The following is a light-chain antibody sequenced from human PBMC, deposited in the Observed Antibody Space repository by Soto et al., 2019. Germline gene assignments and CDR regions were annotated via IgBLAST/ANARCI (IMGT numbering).Light chain of an antibody. CDR1: KSVSRK. J-gene: IGKJ5*01. Sequence: TMSPATXSVTAWEISPVSCGDSKSVSRKLAWYQKKPRKANXLXXXGASTTDNGIQARFSGSGSGKELTLTIRSMKYEDFDGHYCQQYSKGHPITFGEGTRLEI. CDR3: QQYSKGHPIT. CDR2: GAS. V-gene: IGKV3-15*01.